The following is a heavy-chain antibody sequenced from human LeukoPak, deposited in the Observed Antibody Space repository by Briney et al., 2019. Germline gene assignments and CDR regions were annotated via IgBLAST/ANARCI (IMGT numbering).Heavy chain of an antibody. CDR2: ISSNGGST. D-gene: IGHD3-10*01. J-gene: IGHJ4*02. CDR1: GFTFSRYA. CDR3: VKDGSGSYYTYYFDY. Sequence: GGSPRLSCSASGFTFSRYAMHWVRQAPGKGLEYVSAISSNGGSTYYADSVKGRFTISRDNSKNTLYLQMSSLRAEDTAVYYCVKDGSGSYYTYYFDYWGQGTLVTVSS. V-gene: IGHV3-64D*06.